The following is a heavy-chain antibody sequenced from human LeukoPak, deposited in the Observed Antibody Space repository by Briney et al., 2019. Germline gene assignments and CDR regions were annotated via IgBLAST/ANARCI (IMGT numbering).Heavy chain of an antibody. Sequence: GGSLRLSCAASGFTVSSNYMSWVRQAPGKGPEWVSVIYSGGSTYYADSVKGRFTISRDNSKNTLYLQMNSLRAEDTAVYYCAIIRAESLAAAAQGPNYYYYGMDVWGQGTTVTVSS. CDR2: IYSGGST. CDR3: AIIRAESLAAAAQGPNYYYYGMDV. V-gene: IGHV3-66*01. CDR1: GFTVSSNY. J-gene: IGHJ6*02. D-gene: IGHD6-13*01.